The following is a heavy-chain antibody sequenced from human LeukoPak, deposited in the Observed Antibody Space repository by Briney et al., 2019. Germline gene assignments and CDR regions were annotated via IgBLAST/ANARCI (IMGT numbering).Heavy chain of an antibody. V-gene: IGHV4-30-4*08. CDR3: ARGGVVGATSEGLDY. Sequence: SETLSLTCTVSGGSISSGDYYWSWIRQSPGKGLEWIGYIYYSGSTYYNPSLKSRVTISVDTSKNQFSLKLSSVTAADTAVYYCARGGVVGATSEGLDYWGQGTLVTVSS. CDR2: IYYSGST. CDR1: GGSISSGDYY. D-gene: IGHD1-26*01. J-gene: IGHJ4*02.